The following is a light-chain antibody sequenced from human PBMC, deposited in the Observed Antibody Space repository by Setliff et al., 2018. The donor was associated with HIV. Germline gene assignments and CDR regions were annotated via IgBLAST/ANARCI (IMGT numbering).Light chain of an antibody. CDR1: SSDVGGYNY. J-gene: IGLJ1*01. CDR2: EVS. CDR3: TSYAGSNNLGV. V-gene: IGLV2-8*01. Sequence: LTQPPSASGSPGQSVTISCTGTSSDVGGYNYVSWYQQHPGKAPKLMIYEVSKRPSGVPDRFSGSKSGDTASLTVSGLQAEDEADYYCTSYAGSNNLGVFGTGTKVTVL.